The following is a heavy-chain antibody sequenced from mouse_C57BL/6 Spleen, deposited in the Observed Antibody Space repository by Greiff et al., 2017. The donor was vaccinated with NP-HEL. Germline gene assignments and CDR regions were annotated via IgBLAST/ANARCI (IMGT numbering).Heavy chain of an antibody. CDR3: ARRYDYDRGYYAMDY. V-gene: IGHV5-6*01. J-gene: IGHJ4*01. CDR2: ISSGGSYT. D-gene: IGHD2-4*01. CDR1: GFTFSSYG. Sequence: EVHLVESGGDLVKPGGSLKLSCAASGFTFSSYGMSWVRQTPDKRLEWVATISSGGSYTYYPDSVKGRFTISRDNAKNTLYLQMSSLKSEDTAMYYCARRYDYDRGYYAMDYWGQGTSVTVSS.